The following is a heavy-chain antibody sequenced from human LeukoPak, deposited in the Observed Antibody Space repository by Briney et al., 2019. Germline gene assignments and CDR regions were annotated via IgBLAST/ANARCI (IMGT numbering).Heavy chain of an antibody. J-gene: IGHJ4*02. V-gene: IGHV1-2*02. Sequence: GASVKVPCKASGYTFTGYYMHWVRQASGQGLEWMGWINPNSGGTNYAQKFQGRVTMTRDTSISTAYMELSRLRSDDTAVYYCARDYYDSSGYWNWGQGTLVTVSS. CDR1: GYTFTGYY. D-gene: IGHD3-22*01. CDR2: INPNSGGT. CDR3: ARDYYDSSGYWN.